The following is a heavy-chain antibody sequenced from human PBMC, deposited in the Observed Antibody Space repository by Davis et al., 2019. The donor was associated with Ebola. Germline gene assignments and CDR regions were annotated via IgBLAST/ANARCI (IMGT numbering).Heavy chain of an antibody. D-gene: IGHD1-26*01. CDR3: AKAGGWELLEAYFDY. J-gene: IGHJ4*02. Sequence: DSVKGRFTISRDNAKNSLYLQMNSLRAEDTALYYCAKAGGWELLEAYFDYWGQGTLVTVSS. V-gene: IGHV3-9*01.